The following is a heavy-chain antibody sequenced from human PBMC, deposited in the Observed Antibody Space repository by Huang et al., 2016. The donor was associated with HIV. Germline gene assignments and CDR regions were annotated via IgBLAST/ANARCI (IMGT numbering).Heavy chain of an antibody. CDR1: GTSMTSSTFY. Sequence: QLRESGPGLVTPSETLSLTCSASGTSMTSSTFYWGWFRQPPGRGREWIGSVYFRGKTYCNPPLKIRVTRSMDTANKQYSMRLTSVTAADTAVYFCAREVRSVDTDRPDGYYYRGLDVWGQGTTVIVSS. CDR2: VYFRGKT. J-gene: IGHJ6*02. D-gene: IGHD2-2*03. V-gene: IGHV4-39*02. CDR3: AREVRSVDTDRPDGYYYRGLDV.